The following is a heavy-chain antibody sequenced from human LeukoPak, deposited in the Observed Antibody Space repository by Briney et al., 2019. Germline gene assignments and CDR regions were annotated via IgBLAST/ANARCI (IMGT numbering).Heavy chain of an antibody. CDR2: INPNGGAT. J-gene: IGHJ4*02. Sequence: ASVKVSCKTFGYIFTGYYVHWVRQAPGQGLEWMGWINPNGGATTYGQKFQGRVTMTRDTSINTAYMELSRLTSDDTAVYYCARGGERRTPAAAGNGEVDYWGQGTLVTVSS. D-gene: IGHD6-13*01. CDR1: GYIFTGYY. V-gene: IGHV1-2*02. CDR3: ARGGERRTPAAAGNGEVDY.